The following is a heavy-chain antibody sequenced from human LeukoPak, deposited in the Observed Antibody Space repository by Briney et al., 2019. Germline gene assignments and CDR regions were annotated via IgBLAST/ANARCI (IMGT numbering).Heavy chain of an antibody. D-gene: IGHD3-10*01. J-gene: IGHJ4*02. V-gene: IGHV3-30*02. CDR2: IRYDGSNK. Sequence: GGSLRLSCAASGFTFSSYAMHWVRQAPGKGLEWVAFIRYDGSNKYYADSVKGRFTISRDNSKNTLYLQMNSLRAEDTAVYYCAKDGVATMVRGVGLDYWGQGTLVTVSS. CDR1: GFTFSSYA. CDR3: AKDGVATMVRGVGLDY.